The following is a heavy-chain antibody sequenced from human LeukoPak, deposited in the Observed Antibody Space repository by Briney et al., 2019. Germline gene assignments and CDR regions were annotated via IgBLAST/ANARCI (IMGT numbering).Heavy chain of an antibody. V-gene: IGHV3-7*03. D-gene: IGHD3-10*01. CDR3: ARVWEGKLLWFGELLSSFDY. CDR2: IKQDGREK. Sequence: GGSLRLSCAASGFTFSSYWMSWVRQAPGKGREWVANIKQDGREKYYVDSVKGRFTISRDNAKNSLYLQMNSLRAEDTAVYYCARVWEGKLLWFGELLSSFDYWGQGTLVTVSS. CDR1: GFTFSSYW. J-gene: IGHJ4*02.